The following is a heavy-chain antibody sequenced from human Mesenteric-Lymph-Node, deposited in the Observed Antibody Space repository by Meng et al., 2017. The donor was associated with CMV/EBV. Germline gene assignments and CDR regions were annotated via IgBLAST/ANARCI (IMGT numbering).Heavy chain of an antibody. CDR1: GIAFSTFSTYG. Sequence: GGSLRLSCVASGIAFSTFSTYGIHWVRQTPGEGLEWVAFIHSHADTKYYTESVKGRFTISRDNSKNTVYLQMSSLSAEDTAMYYCARDYSGSGSYYTPAHWGQGTLVTVSS. D-gene: IGHD3-10*01. J-gene: IGHJ4*02. CDR2: IHSHADTK. CDR3: ARDYSGSGSYYTPAH. V-gene: IGHV3-30*02.